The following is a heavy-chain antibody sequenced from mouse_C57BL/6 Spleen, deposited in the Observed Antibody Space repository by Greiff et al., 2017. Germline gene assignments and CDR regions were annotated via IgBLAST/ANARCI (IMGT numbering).Heavy chain of an antibody. J-gene: IGHJ3*01. CDR3: TQTAQATFAY. CDR1: GFTFSNYW. CDR2: IRLKSDNYAT. V-gene: IGHV6-3*01. Sequence: DVMLVESGGGLVQPGGSMKLSCVASGFTFSNYWMNWVRQSPEKGLEWVAQIRLKSDNYATHYAESVKGRFTISRDDSKSSVYLQMNNLRAEDTGIYYCTQTAQATFAYWGQGTLVTVSA. D-gene: IGHD3-2*02.